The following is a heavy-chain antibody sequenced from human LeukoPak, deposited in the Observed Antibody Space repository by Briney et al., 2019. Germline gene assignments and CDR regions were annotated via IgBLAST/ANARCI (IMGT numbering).Heavy chain of an antibody. J-gene: IGHJ1*01. CDR1: RFTFSIYA. Sequence: GGSLRLSCAASRFTFSIYAMHWVRQAPGKGLEWVAGISHDGTYEYQADSVKGRFTISRDNSKSTLYLQMNSLRVEDTAIYYCARDRITVPGMGAFQHWGQGTLVTVSS. CDR3: ARDRITVPGMGAFQH. V-gene: IGHV3-30*04. CDR2: ISHDGTYE. D-gene: IGHD6-19*01.